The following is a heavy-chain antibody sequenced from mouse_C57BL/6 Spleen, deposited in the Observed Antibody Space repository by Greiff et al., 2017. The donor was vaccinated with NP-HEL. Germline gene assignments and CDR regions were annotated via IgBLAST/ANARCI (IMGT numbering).Heavy chain of an antibody. Sequence: QVQLKQPGAELVKPGASVKLSCKASGYTFTSYWMHWVKQRPGQGLEWIGMIHPNSGSTNYNEKFKSKATLTVDKSSSTAYMQLSSLTSEDSAVYYCARGYGSSPYWYFDVWGTGTTVTVSS. V-gene: IGHV1-64*01. D-gene: IGHD1-1*01. CDR1: GYTFTSYW. CDR3: ARGYGSSPYWYFDV. CDR2: IHPNSGST. J-gene: IGHJ1*03.